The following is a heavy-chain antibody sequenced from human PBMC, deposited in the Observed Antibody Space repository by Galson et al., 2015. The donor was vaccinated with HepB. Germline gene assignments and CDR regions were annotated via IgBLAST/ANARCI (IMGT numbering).Heavy chain of an antibody. J-gene: IGHJ6*02. CDR1: GFTFSSYG. V-gene: IGHV3-30*02. CDR2: IRYDGSNK. Sequence: SLRLSCAASGFTFSSYGMHWVRQAPGKGLEWVAFIRYDGSNKYYADSVKGRFTISRDNSKNTLYLQMNSLRAEDTAVYYCANRQTGSFYYYYGMDVWGQGTTVTVSS. D-gene: IGHD3-9*01. CDR3: ANRQTGSFYYYYGMDV.